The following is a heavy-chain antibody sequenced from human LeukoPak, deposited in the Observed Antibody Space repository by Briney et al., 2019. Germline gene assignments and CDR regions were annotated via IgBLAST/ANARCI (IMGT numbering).Heavy chain of an antibody. CDR3: ARGAGYNYPYYFDY. CDR1: GFTVSSNY. J-gene: IGHJ4*02. Sequence: GGSLRLSCAASGFTVSSNYMNWVRQAPGKGLEWVSVIYGGGNIYYADSVKGRFTISRDNSKNTLYLQMNSLRAEDTAVYYCARGAGYNYPYYFDYWGQGTLVTVSS. CDR2: IYGGGNI. D-gene: IGHD5-24*01. V-gene: IGHV3-53*01.